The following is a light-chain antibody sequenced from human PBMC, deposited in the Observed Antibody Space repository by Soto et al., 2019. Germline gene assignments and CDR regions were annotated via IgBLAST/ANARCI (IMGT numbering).Light chain of an antibody. CDR1: QTVSSSL. Sequence: EIVLTQSPGTLSLSPGERVTLSCRASQTVSSSLLAWYQQRPGQAPRLLIYGASSRATGIPDRFSGSGSATDFTLTISRLEPEDFAVYYCQQYGSSPWTFGQGTKVEIK. CDR3: QQYGSSPWT. CDR2: GAS. V-gene: IGKV3-20*01. J-gene: IGKJ1*01.